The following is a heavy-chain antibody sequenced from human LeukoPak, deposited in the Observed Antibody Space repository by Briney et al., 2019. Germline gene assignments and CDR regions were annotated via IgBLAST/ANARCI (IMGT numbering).Heavy chain of an antibody. V-gene: IGHV4-59*08. J-gene: IGHJ4*02. Sequence: SETLSLTCTVSGGSISSDYWSWIRQPPGKGLEWIGYIYHSGSTNNNPSLKSRVTISVDTSKNQFSLNLSSVTAADMAVYYCARIKYSYGYAFDYWGQGTLVTVSS. D-gene: IGHD5-18*01. CDR2: IYHSGST. CDR1: GGSISSDY. CDR3: ARIKYSYGYAFDY.